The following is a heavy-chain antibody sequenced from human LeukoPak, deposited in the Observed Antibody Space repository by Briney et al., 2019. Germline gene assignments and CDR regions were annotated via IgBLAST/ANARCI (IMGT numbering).Heavy chain of an antibody. CDR2: INWNGGST. CDR3: ASDTVDYFDY. CDR1: GFTFDDYG. Sequence: PGGSLRLSCAASGFTFDDYGMSWVRQAPGRGLEWVSGINWNGGSTGYADSVKGRFTISRDNAKNSLYLQMNSLRAEDTAVYYCASDTVDYFDYWGQGTLVTVSS. J-gene: IGHJ4*02. V-gene: IGHV3-20*04.